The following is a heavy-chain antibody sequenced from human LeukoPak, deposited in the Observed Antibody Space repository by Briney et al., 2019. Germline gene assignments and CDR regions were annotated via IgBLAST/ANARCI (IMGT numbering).Heavy chain of an antibody. J-gene: IGHJ4*02. D-gene: IGHD5-18*01. CDR3: ARADPGYSYGLGGY. CDR2: ISGYKDKT. V-gene: IGHV1-18*01. CDR1: GYTFTSYG. Sequence: ASVKVSCKASGYTFTSYGISWVRQAPGQGLEWMGWISGYKDKTNYAQKFQGRVTMTTDTSTSTAYMELRSLRSDDTAVYYCARADPGYSYGLGGYWGQGTLVTVSS.